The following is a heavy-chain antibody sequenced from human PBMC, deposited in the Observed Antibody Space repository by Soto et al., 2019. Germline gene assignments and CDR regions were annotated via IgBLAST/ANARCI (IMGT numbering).Heavy chain of an antibody. J-gene: IGHJ5*02. CDR1: GYTFTRYT. V-gene: IGHV1-3*01. CDR3: ARGIATGQLDP. D-gene: IGHD2-15*01. Sequence: ASVKVSCKASGYTFTRYTKNWVRKAPGQRLVWMVCINPDNRHTKSSQKFQDRVIITRDTSASTAYMDLSSLRSEDTAVYYCARGIATGQLDPWGQGTLVTVSS. CDR2: INPDNRHT.